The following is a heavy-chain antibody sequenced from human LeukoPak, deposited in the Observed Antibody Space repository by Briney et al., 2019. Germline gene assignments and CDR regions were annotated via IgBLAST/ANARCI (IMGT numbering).Heavy chain of an antibody. J-gene: IGHJ4*02. Sequence: GASVKVSCKASGGTFSSYIISWVRQAPGQGLEWMRRIIPILGIANYAQKFQGRVTITADKSTSTAYMELSSLRSEDTAVYYCALKSSHYDSSGYKDYWGQGTLVTVSS. D-gene: IGHD3-22*01. CDR3: ALKSSHYDSSGYKDY. V-gene: IGHV1-69*02. CDR1: GGTFSSYI. CDR2: IIPILGIA.